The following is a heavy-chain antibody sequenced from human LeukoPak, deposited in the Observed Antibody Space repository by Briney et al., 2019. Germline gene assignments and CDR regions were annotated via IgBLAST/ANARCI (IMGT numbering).Heavy chain of an antibody. D-gene: IGHD5-18*01. CDR1: GYTFTSYY. Sequence: ASVKVSCNASGYTFTSYYIHWVRQAPGQGLEWMGIINPSGGSTSYARKLQGRVTMTRDTSTSTVYMELSSRRSEDTAVYYCAREAGTAMAPFDYWGQGTLVTVSS. CDR2: INPSGGST. J-gene: IGHJ4*02. V-gene: IGHV1-46*01. CDR3: AREAGTAMAPFDY.